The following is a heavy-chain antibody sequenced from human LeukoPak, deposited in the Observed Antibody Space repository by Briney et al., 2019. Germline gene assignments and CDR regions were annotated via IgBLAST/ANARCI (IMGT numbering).Heavy chain of an antibody. V-gene: IGHV3-53*01. CDR2: IYSGGST. Sequence: GGSLRLSCAASGFTFSSYWMDWVRQAPGKGLEWVSVIYSGGSTYYADSVKGRFTISRDNSKNTLYLQMNSLRAEDTAVYYCASGSGSYRTPYYYMDVWGTGTTVTVSS. CDR1: GFTFSSYW. D-gene: IGHD3-10*01. J-gene: IGHJ6*03. CDR3: ASGSGSYRTPYYYMDV.